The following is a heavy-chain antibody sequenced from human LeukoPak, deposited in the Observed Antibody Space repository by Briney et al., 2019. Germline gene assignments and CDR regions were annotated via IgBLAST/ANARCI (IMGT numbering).Heavy chain of an antibody. CDR3: AKGRLLDY. D-gene: IGHD2-15*01. J-gene: IGHJ4*02. CDR2: ISYDGSNK. CDR1: GFTFSSYG. V-gene: IGHV3-30*18. Sequence: GGSLRLSCAASGFTFSSYGMHWVRQAPGKGLEWVAVISYDGSNKYYADSVKGRFTISRDNSKNTLYLQKNSLRAEDTAVYYCAKGRLLDYWGQGTLVTVSS.